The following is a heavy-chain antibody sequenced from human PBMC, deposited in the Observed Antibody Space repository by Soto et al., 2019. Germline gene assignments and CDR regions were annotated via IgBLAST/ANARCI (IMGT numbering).Heavy chain of an antibody. CDR2: TYYRSRWYN. D-gene: IGHD1-7*01. J-gene: IGHJ6*03. V-gene: IGHV6-1*01. CDR1: GDSVSSNSAA. Sequence: PSQTLSLTCAISGDSVSSNSAAWNWIRQSPSRDLEWLGRTYYRSRWYNDYAVSVKSRITVNPDTSKNQFSLHLNSVTPEDTAVYYCAGTTSLQWYYMDGWDKGTTVNVSS. CDR3: AGTTSLQWYYMDG.